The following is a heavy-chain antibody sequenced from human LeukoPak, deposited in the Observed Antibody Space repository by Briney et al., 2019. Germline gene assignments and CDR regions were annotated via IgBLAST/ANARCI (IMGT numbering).Heavy chain of an antibody. CDR1: GFTFSSYA. J-gene: IGHJ4*02. D-gene: IGHD6-13*01. V-gene: IGHV3-23*01. CDR3: AKTRPLDSSSWSHGDY. Sequence: GGSLRLSCAASGFTFSSYAMSWVSQAPGKGLEWVSAISGSGDSTYYGDSVKGRFTISRDNSKNTLYLQMNSLRAEDTAVYYCAKTRPLDSSSWSHGDYWGQGTLVTVSP. CDR2: ISGSGDST.